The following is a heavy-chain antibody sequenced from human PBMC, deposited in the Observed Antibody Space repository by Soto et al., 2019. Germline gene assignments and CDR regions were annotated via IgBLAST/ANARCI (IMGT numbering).Heavy chain of an antibody. V-gene: IGHV3-30*18. Sequence: QVQLVESGGGVVQPGRSLRLSCAASGFTFSSYGVHWVRQAPGKGLEWVAVISYDGSNKYYADSVKGRFTISRDNSKNTLYLQMNSLRAEDTAVYYCAKVQWLVPFEGPNLYGMDVWGQGTTVTVSS. CDR3: AKVQWLVPFEGPNLYGMDV. D-gene: IGHD6-19*01. CDR1: GFTFSSYG. CDR2: ISYDGSNK. J-gene: IGHJ6*02.